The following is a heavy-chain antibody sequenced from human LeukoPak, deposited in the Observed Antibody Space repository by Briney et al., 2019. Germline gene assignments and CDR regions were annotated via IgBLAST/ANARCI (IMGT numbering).Heavy chain of an antibody. J-gene: IGHJ4*02. CDR1: GFIFSNYS. CDR3: ARSEHSSSSFDY. CDR2: ISSSSTHI. Sequence: GGSLRLSCAVSGFIFSNYSMNWVRQAPGKGLEWVSYISSSSTHIYYADSVKGRFTISRDNARNSLCLQMNSLRAEDTAIHYCARSEHSSSSFDYWGQGTLVTVSS. D-gene: IGHD6-6*01. V-gene: IGHV3-21*01.